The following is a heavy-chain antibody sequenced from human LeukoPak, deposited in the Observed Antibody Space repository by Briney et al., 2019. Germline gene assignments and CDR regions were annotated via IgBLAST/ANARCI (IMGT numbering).Heavy chain of an antibody. CDR2: ISYDGSNK. V-gene: IGHV3-30*03. Sequence: PGGSLRLSCAASGFTFSSYGMHWVRQAPGKGLEWVAVISYDGSNKYYADSVKGRFTISRDNSKNTLYLQMNSLRAEDTAVYYCARGGGGRVYYYYMDVWGKGTTVTISS. J-gene: IGHJ6*03. CDR3: ARGGGGRVYYYYMDV. D-gene: IGHD3-10*01. CDR1: GFTFSSYG.